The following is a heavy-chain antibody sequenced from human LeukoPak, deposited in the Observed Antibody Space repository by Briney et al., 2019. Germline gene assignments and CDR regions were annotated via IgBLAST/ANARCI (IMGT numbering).Heavy chain of an antibody. D-gene: IGHD3-9*01. J-gene: IGHJ4*02. CDR2: ISAYNGNT. CDR3: ARASGSGWLINYFDY. Sequence: SVKVSCKASGYTFTSYGISWVRQAPGQGLEWMGWISAYNGNTNYAQKLQGRVTMTTDTSTSTAYMELRSLRSDDTAVYYCARASGSGWLINYFDYWGQGTLVTVSS. V-gene: IGHV1-18*01. CDR1: GYTFTSYG.